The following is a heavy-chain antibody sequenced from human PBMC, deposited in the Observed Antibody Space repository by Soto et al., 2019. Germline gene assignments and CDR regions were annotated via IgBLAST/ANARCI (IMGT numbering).Heavy chain of an antibody. V-gene: IGHV3-23*01. J-gene: IGHJ4*02. CDR3: VRKGYETGWYYDQ. Sequence: EVQLLESGGGLVQPGGSLRLSCAASGFNFKSYDMFWVRQAPGKGPEWVSFVSTSGGRTEYADFVRGRFTTSRDNAENTLSLQMNSLAVDDTAVYYCVRKGYETGWYYDQWGQGTLVTVSS. D-gene: IGHD6-19*01. CDR2: VSTSGGRT. CDR1: GFNFKSYD.